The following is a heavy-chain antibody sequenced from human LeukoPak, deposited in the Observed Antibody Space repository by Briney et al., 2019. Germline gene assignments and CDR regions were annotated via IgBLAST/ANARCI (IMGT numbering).Heavy chain of an antibody. D-gene: IGHD4-17*01. CDR1: GGSISSGGYS. CDR3: ARTPDYGDYVDY. CDR2: IYHTGST. Sequence: SETLSLTCAVSGGSISSGGYSWSWIRQPPGTGLEWIGYIYHTGSTYYNPSLKSRVTISVDRSKNQFSLTLTSVTAADTAVYYCARTPDYGDYVDYWGQGTLVTVSS. J-gene: IGHJ4*02. V-gene: IGHV4-30-2*01.